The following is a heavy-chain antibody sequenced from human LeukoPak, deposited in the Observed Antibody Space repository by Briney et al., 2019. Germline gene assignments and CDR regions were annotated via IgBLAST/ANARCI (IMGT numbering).Heavy chain of an antibody. Sequence: GASVTVSCTASGYTFTNYGISWVRQAPGQGLEWVGWISGYSGNTIYAQKLRGRVTMTTDTSTSTAYMDLRSLISDDTAIYYCARDASADYYYGMDVWGQGTTVTVSS. CDR3: ARDASADYYYGMDV. CDR1: GYTFTNYG. V-gene: IGHV1-18*01. D-gene: IGHD3-3*01. J-gene: IGHJ6*02. CDR2: ISGYSGNT.